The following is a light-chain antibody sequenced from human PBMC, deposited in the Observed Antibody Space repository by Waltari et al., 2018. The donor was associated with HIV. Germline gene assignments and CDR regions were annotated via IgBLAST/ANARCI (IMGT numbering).Light chain of an antibody. CDR2: EVS. J-gene: IGLJ2*01. CDR1: SSDVGSHYL. Sequence: QSALTQPASVSGSPGQSLTISCTGTSSDVGSHYLVSWYQQHPGKAPKLMIYEVSKRPSGVSNRFSGSKSGNTASLTISGLQAEDEADYYCCSYAGSSTFVVFGGGTKLTVL. CDR3: CSYAGSSTFVV. V-gene: IGLV2-23*02.